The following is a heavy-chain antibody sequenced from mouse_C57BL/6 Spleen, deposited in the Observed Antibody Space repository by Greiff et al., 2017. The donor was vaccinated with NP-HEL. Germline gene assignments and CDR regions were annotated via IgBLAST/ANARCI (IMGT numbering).Heavy chain of an antibody. J-gene: IGHJ2*01. V-gene: IGHV1-76*01. D-gene: IGHD1-1*01. Sequence: QVQLQQSGAELVRPGASVKLSCKASGYTFTDYYINWVKQRPGQGLEWIARIYPGSGNTYYNEKFKGKATLTAEKSSSTAYMQLSSLTSEDSAVYFCARGRFTTVVATDYWGQGTTLTVSS. CDR1: GYTFTDYY. CDR2: IYPGSGNT. CDR3: ARGRFTTVVATDY.